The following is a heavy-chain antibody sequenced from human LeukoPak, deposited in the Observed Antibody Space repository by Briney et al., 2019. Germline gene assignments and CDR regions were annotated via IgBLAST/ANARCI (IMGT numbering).Heavy chain of an antibody. CDR3: ARQGYSGYDYSDY. V-gene: IGHV4-59*08. D-gene: IGHD5-12*01. Sequence: SETLSLTCTVSGGSISSYYWSWIRQPPGKGLEWIGYIYYSGSTNYNPSLKSRVTISVDTSKSQFSLKLSSVTAADTAVYYCARQGYSGYDYSDYWGQGTLVTVSS. CDR1: GGSISSYY. J-gene: IGHJ4*02. CDR2: IYYSGST.